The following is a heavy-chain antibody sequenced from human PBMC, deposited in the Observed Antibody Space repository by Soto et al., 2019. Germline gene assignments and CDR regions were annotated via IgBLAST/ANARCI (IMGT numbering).Heavy chain of an antibody. J-gene: IGHJ5*02. Sequence: EGSLRLSCAASGFTFSSDSMNWVRQAPGKGLEWVSSISSSSSYIYYADSVKGRFTISRDNAKNSLYLQMNSLRAEDTAVYYCGAYYYDSSGYYGPWSEPWGQGTLVTVSS. CDR2: ISSSSSYI. V-gene: IGHV3-21*01. D-gene: IGHD3-22*01. CDR3: GAYYYDSSGYYGPWSEP. CDR1: GFTFSSDS.